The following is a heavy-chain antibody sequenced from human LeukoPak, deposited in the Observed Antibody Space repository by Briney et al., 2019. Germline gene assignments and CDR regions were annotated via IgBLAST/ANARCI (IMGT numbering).Heavy chain of an antibody. CDR2: IYYSGRT. D-gene: IGHD4-17*01. CDR3: ARELHDYGDYGGPGYFDY. V-gene: IGHV4-39*07. J-gene: IGHJ4*02. CDR1: GGSISSSSHY. Sequence: SETLSLTCTVSGGSISSSSHYWGWIRQPPGKGLEWIGSIYYSGRTYDNPSLKSRVTISVDTSKNQFSLRLSSVTAADTAVYYCARELHDYGDYGGPGYFDYWGQGTLVTVSS.